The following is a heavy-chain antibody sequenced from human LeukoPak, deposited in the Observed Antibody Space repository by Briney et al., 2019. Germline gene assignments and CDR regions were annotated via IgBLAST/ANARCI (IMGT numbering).Heavy chain of an antibody. CDR1: GASVSSFY. CDR3: ARGDYYYDSSGYYSSAKTFDY. J-gene: IGHJ4*02. V-gene: IGHV4-34*01. D-gene: IGHD3-22*01. CDR2: INHSGST. Sequence: PSETLSLTCTVSGASVSSFYWNWIRQPPGKGLEWIGEINHSGSTNYNPSLKSRVTISVDTSKNQFSLKLSSVTAADTAVYYCARGDYYYDSSGYYSSAKTFDYWGQGTLVTVSS.